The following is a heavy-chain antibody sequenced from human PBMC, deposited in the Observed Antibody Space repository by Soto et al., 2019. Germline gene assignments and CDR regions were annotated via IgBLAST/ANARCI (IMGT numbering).Heavy chain of an antibody. Sequence: QLHLVQSGAVVKKPGASVTVSCSASGYPVTAYYMHWVRQAPGRGLERMGGINPATGAAKYTQTFRGRVTMTRDTSTSTVFMELSGLTSEDTAVFYCARGGGVGVAGSAAFDMWGQGTLVTVSS. D-gene: IGHD3-3*01. J-gene: IGHJ3*02. V-gene: IGHV1-2*02. CDR3: ARGGGVGVAGSAAFDM. CDR2: INPATGAA. CDR1: GYPVTAYY.